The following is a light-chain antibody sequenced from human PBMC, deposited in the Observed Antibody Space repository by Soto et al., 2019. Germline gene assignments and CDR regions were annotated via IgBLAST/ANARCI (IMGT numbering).Light chain of an antibody. V-gene: IGKV3-15*01. Sequence: EIVMTQSPGTLSVSPGERATLSCMASQSVRSNLAWYQQKLGQAPRVLIYGASTRATGIPDRFSGSGSGTEFILTISSLQSEDFAVYYCQEYNTWPWTFGQGTKVDNK. CDR3: QEYNTWPWT. CDR1: QSVRSN. CDR2: GAS. J-gene: IGKJ1*01.